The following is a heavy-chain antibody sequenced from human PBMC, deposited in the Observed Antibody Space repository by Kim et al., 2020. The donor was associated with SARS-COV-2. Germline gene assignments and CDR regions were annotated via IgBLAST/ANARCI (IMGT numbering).Heavy chain of an antibody. CDR3: ARGIQGDYYDSSGRDAFDI. V-gene: IGHV3-11*01. CDR2: ISSSGSTI. CDR1: GFTFSDYY. J-gene: IGHJ3*02. Sequence: GGSLRLSCAASGFTFSDYYMSWIRQAPGKGLEWVSYISSSGSTIYYADSVKGRFTISRDNAKNSLYLQMNSLRAEDTAAYYCARGIQGDYYDSSGRDAFDIWGQGTMVTVSS. D-gene: IGHD3-22*01.